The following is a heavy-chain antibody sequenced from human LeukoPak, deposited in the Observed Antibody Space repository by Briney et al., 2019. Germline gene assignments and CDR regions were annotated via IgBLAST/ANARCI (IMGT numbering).Heavy chain of an antibody. CDR1: GGSISRSSYY. CDR3: ARHVVGASYYFDY. Sequence: PSETLSLTCTVSGGSISRSSYYWGWIRQPPGKGLEWTGRIYYSGSTYYNPSLKSRVTISVDTSKNQFSLKLSSVTAADTAVYYCARHVVGASYYFDYWGQGTLVTVSS. V-gene: IGHV4-39*01. CDR2: IYYSGST. D-gene: IGHD1-26*01. J-gene: IGHJ4*02.